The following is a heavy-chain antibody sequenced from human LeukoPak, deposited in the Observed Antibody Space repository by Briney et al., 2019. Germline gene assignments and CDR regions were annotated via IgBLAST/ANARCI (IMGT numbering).Heavy chain of an antibody. CDR1: GDSVSGSPAV. J-gene: IGHJ4*02. Sequence: SQTLSLTCAISGDSVSGSPAVWNWIRQSPTRGLEWLGRAYYRSKWYIDYAVSVKGRITITPDTSKNQFSLQLNSVTPEDTAVYYCARGAVRGGTNFDYWGRGTLVTVSS. V-gene: IGHV6-1*01. CDR2: AYYRSKWYI. D-gene: IGHD3-10*01. CDR3: ARGAVRGGTNFDY.